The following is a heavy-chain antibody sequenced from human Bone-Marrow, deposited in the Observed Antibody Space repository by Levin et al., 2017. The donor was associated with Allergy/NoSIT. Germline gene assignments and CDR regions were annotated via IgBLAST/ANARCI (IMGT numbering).Heavy chain of an antibody. Sequence: PGGSLRLSCAASGFTFSSYSMNWVRQAPGKGLEWVSSISSSSSYIYYADSVKGRFTISRDNAKNSLYLQMNSLRAEDTAVYYCARAPLYYYDSSAGLGYFDYWGQGTLVTVSS. D-gene: IGHD3-22*01. CDR3: ARAPLYYYDSSAGLGYFDY. J-gene: IGHJ4*02. CDR1: GFTFSSYS. CDR2: ISSSSSYI. V-gene: IGHV3-21*01.